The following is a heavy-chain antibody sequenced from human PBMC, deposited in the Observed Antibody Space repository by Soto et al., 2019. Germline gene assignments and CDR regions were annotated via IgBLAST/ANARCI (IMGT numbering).Heavy chain of an antibody. CDR1: GDSIISIYH. Sequence: PSETLSLTCAVSGDSIISIYHWAWIRQPPGRGLEWIASIYYSGSTNYNPSLKSRVTISVDTSKNQFSLKLSSVTAADTAVYYCARDGYDSSGYRFDYWGQGTLVTVSS. D-gene: IGHD3-22*01. V-gene: IGHV4-59*01. CDR2: IYYSGST. CDR3: ARDGYDSSGYRFDY. J-gene: IGHJ4*02.